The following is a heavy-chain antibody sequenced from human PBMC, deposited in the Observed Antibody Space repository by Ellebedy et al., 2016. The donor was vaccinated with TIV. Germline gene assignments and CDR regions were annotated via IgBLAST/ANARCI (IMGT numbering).Heavy chain of an antibody. J-gene: IGHJ4*02. D-gene: IGHD3-10*01. CDR2: IFYSGRT. Sequence: MPGGSLRLSCNVSNGSLINYHWTWIRQSPGKGLAWVGYIFYSGRTNYNPSLKSRVTISVETSKSQFSLNLTSVTAADTAVYYCAREGSYGSGSYIDFWGQGTLVTVSS. V-gene: IGHV4-59*01. CDR3: AREGSYGSGSYIDF. CDR1: NGSLINYH.